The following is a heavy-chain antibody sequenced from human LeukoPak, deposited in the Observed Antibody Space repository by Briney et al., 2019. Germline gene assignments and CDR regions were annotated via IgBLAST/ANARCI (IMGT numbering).Heavy chain of an antibody. J-gene: IGHJ4*02. CDR1: GFTFSTYE. V-gene: IGHV3-48*03. CDR3: GSASSHRIAAGGDY. D-gene: IGHD6-13*01. CDR2: ISSSGSTI. Sequence: PGGSLRLSCAASGFTFSTYEMNWVRQAPGKELEWVSYISSSGSTIYYADSVKGRFTISRDNSKNSLYLQMNSLRAEDTAVYYCGSASSHRIAAGGDYWGQGTLVTVSS.